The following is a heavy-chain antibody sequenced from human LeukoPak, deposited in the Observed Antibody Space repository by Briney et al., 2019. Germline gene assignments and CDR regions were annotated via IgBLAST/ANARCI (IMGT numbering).Heavy chain of an antibody. V-gene: IGHV4-39*01. D-gene: IGHD2-2*01. J-gene: IGHJ6*02. Sequence: SETLSLTCTVPGGSISSSSYYWGWIRQPPGKGLEWIGSIYYSGSTYYNPSLKSRVTISVDTSKNQFSLKLSSVTAADTAVYYCARLRCSSTSCYFYYYYYGMDVWGQGTTVTVSS. CDR3: ARLRCSSTSCYFYYYYYGMDV. CDR2: IYYSGST. CDR1: GGSISSSSYY.